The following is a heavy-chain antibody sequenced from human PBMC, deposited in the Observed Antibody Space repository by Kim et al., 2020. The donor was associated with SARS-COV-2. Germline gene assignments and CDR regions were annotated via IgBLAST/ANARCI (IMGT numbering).Heavy chain of an antibody. J-gene: IGHJ6*03. Sequence: SRVTISVDTSKNQFSLKLSSVTAADTAVYYCARGLGKIAAAVVYYYYMDVWGKGTTVTVSS. V-gene: IGHV4-34*01. CDR3: ARGLGKIAAAVVYYYYMDV. D-gene: IGHD6-13*01.